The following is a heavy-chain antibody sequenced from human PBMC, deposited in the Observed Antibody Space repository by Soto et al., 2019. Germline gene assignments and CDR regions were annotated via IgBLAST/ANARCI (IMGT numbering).Heavy chain of an antibody. CDR2: IYYSGST. CDR1: GGSISSSSYY. Sequence: PSETLSLTCTVSGGSISSSSYYWGWIRQPPGKGLEWIGSIYYSGSTYYNPSLKSRVTISVDTSKNQFSLKLSSVTAADTAVYYCARRGRYCSGGSCYNWFGHWGQGTLVTVSS. D-gene: IGHD2-15*01. V-gene: IGHV4-39*01. J-gene: IGHJ5*02. CDR3: ARRGRYCSGGSCYNWFGH.